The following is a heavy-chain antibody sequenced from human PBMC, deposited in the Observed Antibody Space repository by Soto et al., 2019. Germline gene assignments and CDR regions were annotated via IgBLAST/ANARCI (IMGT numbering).Heavy chain of an antibody. D-gene: IGHD6-6*01. CDR1: GISLSTSGVG. V-gene: IGHV2-5*01. CDR3: ARGLATLPVFAFDV. J-gene: IGHJ3*01. CDR2: IYWNDDK. Sequence: QITVKGSGPTLVKPTQTLTLTCSLSGISLSTSGVGLGWIRQTPGKALEWLALIYWNDDKHYTPSLKSRLTITKDPSKNQAVITMTNMDPVDTATYYWARGLATLPVFAFDVWGQGTVVTVSS.